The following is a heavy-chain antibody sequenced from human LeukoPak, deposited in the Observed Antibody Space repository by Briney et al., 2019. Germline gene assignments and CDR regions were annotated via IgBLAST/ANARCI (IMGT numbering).Heavy chain of an antibody. CDR2: MNPNSGNT. J-gene: IGHJ4*02. Sequence: ASVKVSCKASGYTFTSYDINWVRQATGQGLEWMGWMNPNSGNTGYAQKFQGRVTMTRNTSISTAYMELSSLRSEDTAVYYCARSGATVTTLDYWGQGTLVTVSS. V-gene: IGHV1-8*01. CDR1: GYTFTSYD. D-gene: IGHD4-17*01. CDR3: ARSGATVTTLDY.